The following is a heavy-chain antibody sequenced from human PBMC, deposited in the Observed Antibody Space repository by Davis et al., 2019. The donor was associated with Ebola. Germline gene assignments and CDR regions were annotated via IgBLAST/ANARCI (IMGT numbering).Heavy chain of an antibody. J-gene: IGHJ4*02. CDR3: AKRWELHYFDY. Sequence: PGGSLRLSCAASGFTSNKYWMHWVRQAPGKGLVYVSRISSDGGITSYADSVKGRFAVSRDNSKNTLYLHMNSLRVEDTAVYYCAKRWELHYFDYWGQGALVAVSS. D-gene: IGHD1-7*01. V-gene: IGHV3-74*01. CDR2: ISSDGGIT. CDR1: GFTSNKYW.